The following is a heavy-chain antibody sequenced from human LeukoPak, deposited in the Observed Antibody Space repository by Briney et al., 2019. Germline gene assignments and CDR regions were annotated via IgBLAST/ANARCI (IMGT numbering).Heavy chain of an antibody. V-gene: IGHV4-59*01. Sequence: SETLSLTCTVSGGSISSYYWSWIRQPPGKGLEWIGYIYYSGSTTYNSSLKSRVTISVDTSKNRFSLELSSVTAADTAVYYCARTGDSGWYRWFDPWGQGTLVTVSS. CDR1: GGSISSYY. J-gene: IGHJ5*02. CDR3: ARTGDSGWYRWFDP. CDR2: IYYSGST. D-gene: IGHD6-19*01.